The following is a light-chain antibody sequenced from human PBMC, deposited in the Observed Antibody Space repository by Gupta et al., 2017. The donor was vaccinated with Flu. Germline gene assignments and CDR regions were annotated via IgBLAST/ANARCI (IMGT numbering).Light chain of an antibody. J-gene: IGKJ1*01. CDR2: NAS. V-gene: IGKV1-39*01. CDR3: QQTYSTSWT. Sequence: DIQMTQSPSSLSASVGDRVTIACRASQSISIYLNWYQQKPGKAPNLLIYNASSLQSGVPSKFSGGGSGTDFALSISSLQPEDFATYYCQQTYSTSWTFGQGTRVEIK. CDR1: QSISIY.